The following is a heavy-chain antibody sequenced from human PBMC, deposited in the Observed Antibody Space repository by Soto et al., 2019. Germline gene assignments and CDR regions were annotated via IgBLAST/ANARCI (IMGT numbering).Heavy chain of an antibody. D-gene: IGHD5-18*01. CDR1: GFTFSSSW. J-gene: IGHJ4*02. CDR2: IKEDGSEK. V-gene: IGHV3-7*01. Sequence: QAGGSLRLSCAASGFTFSSSWMNWVRQAPGKGLEWVAGIKEDGSEKYYVDIVKGRFTISRDNVENSLYLQMNSLRGEDSAVYFCARDRGYSSYDYWGLGTLVTVSS. CDR3: ARDRGYSSYDY.